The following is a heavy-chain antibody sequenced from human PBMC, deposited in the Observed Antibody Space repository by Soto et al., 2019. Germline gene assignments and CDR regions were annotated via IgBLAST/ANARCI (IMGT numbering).Heavy chain of an antibody. J-gene: IGHJ5*02. CDR2: VSSSGST. CDR1: GGSIINYY. CDR3: ARVGMVGSVLGSWFDP. D-gene: IGHD6-19*01. V-gene: IGHV4-4*07. Sequence: QVQLQESGPGLVKPSETLSITCSVSGGSIINYYWTWIRQPAGKGLEWIGRVSSSGSTIYNPSLKSRVTVSVDTSKNHFSLKLRSVTAADTAVYSCARVGMVGSVLGSWFDPWGQGTLVTVSS.